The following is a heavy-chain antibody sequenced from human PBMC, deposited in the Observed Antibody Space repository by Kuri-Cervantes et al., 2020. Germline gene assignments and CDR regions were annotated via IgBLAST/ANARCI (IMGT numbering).Heavy chain of an antibody. Sequence: GESLKISCAASGFPFSSYTMHWVRQAPGKGLEWVAIISNDGSNIYYADSVKGRFTISRDNAKNSLYLQMNSLRAEDTAVYYCAREAITMVRGVIITRAFDIWGQGTMVTVSS. CDR2: ISNDGSNI. CDR1: GFPFSSYT. V-gene: IGHV3-30-3*01. CDR3: AREAITMVRGVIITRAFDI. J-gene: IGHJ3*02. D-gene: IGHD3-10*01.